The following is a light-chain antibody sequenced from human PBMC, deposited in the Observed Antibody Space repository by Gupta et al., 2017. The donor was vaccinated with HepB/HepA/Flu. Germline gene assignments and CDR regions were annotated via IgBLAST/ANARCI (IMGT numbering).Light chain of an antibody. CDR1: SNNVGNQG. CDR3: SAWDSSLSAWV. Sequence: QAGLTQPPSVSKGLRQTATPTCTGNSNNVGNQGAAWLQQHQGHPPKLLSYRNNNRPSGISERFSASRSGNTASLTITGLQPEDEADYYCSAWDSSLSAWVLGGGTKLTVL. J-gene: IGLJ3*02. V-gene: IGLV10-54*04. CDR2: RNN.